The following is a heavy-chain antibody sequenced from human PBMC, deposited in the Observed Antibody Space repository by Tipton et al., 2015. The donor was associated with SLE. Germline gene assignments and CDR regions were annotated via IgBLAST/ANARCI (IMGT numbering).Heavy chain of an antibody. D-gene: IGHD5-12*01. Sequence: TLSLTCAVSGYSISSGYYLGWIRPPPGNGLEWIGSIYHSGSTYYNPSLKSRVTISVDTSKNQFSRKLSSVTAADTAVYYCAVKNSGLEDYWGQGTLVTVSS. CDR3: AVKNSGLEDY. J-gene: IGHJ4*02. CDR2: IYHSGST. V-gene: IGHV4-38-2*01. CDR1: GYSISSGYY.